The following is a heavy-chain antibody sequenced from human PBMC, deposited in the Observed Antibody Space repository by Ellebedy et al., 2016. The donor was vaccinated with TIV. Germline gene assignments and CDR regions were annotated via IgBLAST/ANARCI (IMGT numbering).Heavy chain of an antibody. V-gene: IGHV3-43*01. J-gene: IGHJ4*02. Sequence: GGSLRLSXAASGFSFGDYNMHWVRQPPGEGLDSVCIIAWDGSSSRCADSVKGRFTISRDNRENSLFLQMHSLRTEDTALYYCAKDAPNGSIDNWGQGTLVTVSS. CDR2: IAWDGSSS. CDR3: AKDAPNGSIDN. CDR1: GFSFGDYN. D-gene: IGHD6-13*01.